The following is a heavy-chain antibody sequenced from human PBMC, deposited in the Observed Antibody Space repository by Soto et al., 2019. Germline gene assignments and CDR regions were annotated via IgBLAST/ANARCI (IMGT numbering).Heavy chain of an antibody. Sequence: SETLSLTCAVSGGPISSGCYYWSWIRQSPGKGLEWIGYIYYSGSTDYNPSLKSRVTISVDTSKSQFSLKLSSVTAADTAVYYCARGGGVYYFDYWGQGTLVTVSS. D-gene: IGHD2-8*02. CDR3: ARGGGVYYFDY. CDR1: GGPISSGCYY. V-gene: IGHV4-61*01. CDR2: IYYSGST. J-gene: IGHJ4*02.